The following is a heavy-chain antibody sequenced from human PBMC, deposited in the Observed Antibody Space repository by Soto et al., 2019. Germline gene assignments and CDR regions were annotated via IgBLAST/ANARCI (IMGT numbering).Heavy chain of an antibody. D-gene: IGHD3-22*01. J-gene: IGHJ4*02. V-gene: IGHV3-33*01. CDR2: LWYDGSNK. CDR1: GGTIISYG. Sequence: WVPMRLSCAVSGGTIISYGMRWISQTTGKGLEWVAVLWYDGSNKYYADSVKGRFTISRDNSKNTLYLQMNSLRAEDTAVYYCARDPYDSSGYPDYWGQGTLVTVSS. CDR3: ARDPYDSSGYPDY.